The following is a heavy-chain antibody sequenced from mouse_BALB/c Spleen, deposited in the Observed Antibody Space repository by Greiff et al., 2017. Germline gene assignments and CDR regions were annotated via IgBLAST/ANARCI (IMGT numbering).Heavy chain of an antibody. Sequence: VQLQQSGAELVKPGASVKLSSKASGYTFTSYYMYWVKQRPGQGLEWIGEINPSNGGTNFNEKFKSKATLTVDKSSSTAYMQLSSLTSEDSAVYYCTRGFAYWGQGTLVTVSA. CDR3: TRGFAY. CDR1: GYTFTSYY. CDR2: INPSNGGT. J-gene: IGHJ3*01. V-gene: IGHV1S81*02.